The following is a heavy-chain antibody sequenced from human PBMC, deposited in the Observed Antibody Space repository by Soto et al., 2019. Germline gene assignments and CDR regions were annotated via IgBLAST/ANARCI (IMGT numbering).Heavy chain of an antibody. CDR3: ARRRFSNYDRHYYGMDV. J-gene: IGHJ6*02. Sequence: SETLSLTCTVSGGSISSSSYYWGWIRQPPGKGLEWIGSIYYSGSTYYNPSLKSRVTISVDTSKNQFSLKLSSVTAADTAVYYCARRRFSNYDRHYYGMDVWGQGTTVTVSS. CDR1: GGSISSSSYY. CDR2: IYYSGST. V-gene: IGHV4-39*01. D-gene: IGHD4-4*01.